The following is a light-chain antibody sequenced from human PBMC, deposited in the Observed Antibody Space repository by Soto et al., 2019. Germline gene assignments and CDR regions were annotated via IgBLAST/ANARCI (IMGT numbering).Light chain of an antibody. CDR3: HSYDTTLSGV. CDR2: GNN. CDR1: SSNIGAGYD. Sequence: QSVLTQPPSVSGAPGQRVTISCTGSSSNIGAGYDVNWYQQLPGKAPKLLIYGNNNRPSGVPDRFSGSESGTSASLAITGLQAEVEADYYCHSYDTTLSGVFGGGTKLTVL. J-gene: IGLJ3*02. V-gene: IGLV1-40*01.